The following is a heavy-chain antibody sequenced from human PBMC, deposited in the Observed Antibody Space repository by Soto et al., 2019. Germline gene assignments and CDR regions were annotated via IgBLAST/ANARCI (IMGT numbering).Heavy chain of an antibody. D-gene: IGHD6-13*01. V-gene: IGHV5-51*01. Sequence: PGESLKISCKGSGYSFTSYWIGWVRQMPGKGLEWMGIIYPGDSDTRYSPSFQGQVTISADKSISTAYLQWSSLKASDTAIYYCARHERYSSSWYYGMDVWGQGTTVTVSS. J-gene: IGHJ6*02. CDR1: GYSFTSYW. CDR3: ARHERYSSSWYYGMDV. CDR2: IYPGDSDT.